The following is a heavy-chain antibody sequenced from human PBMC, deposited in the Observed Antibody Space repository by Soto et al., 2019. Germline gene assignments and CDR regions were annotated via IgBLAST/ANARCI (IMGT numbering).Heavy chain of an antibody. Sequence: PSETLYLTCTFSVVSISSGSYHCSWIRQHPWKGLEWIGNIYYSGSSYYNPSLKSRATISIDTSKDQFSLRLGSVTAADTAVYYCARVEGSSYYFRHEGWGRGTSGTVSS. V-gene: IGHV4-31*03. CDR2: IYYSGSS. D-gene: IGHD1-26*01. CDR1: VVSISSGSYH. J-gene: IGHJ4*02. CDR3: ARVEGSSYYFRHEG.